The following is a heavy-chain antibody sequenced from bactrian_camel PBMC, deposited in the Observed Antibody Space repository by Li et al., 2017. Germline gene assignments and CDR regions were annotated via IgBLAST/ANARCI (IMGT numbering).Heavy chain of an antibody. CDR2: TYRDGSIT. J-gene: IGHJ4*01. CDR3: AARTGGVWCRTLLAADYSD. Sequence: QLVESGGDLVQPGGSLRLSCEASGVTFSNHYMTWVRQAPGKGLEWVSSTYRDGSITYYEDSVKGRFTISRDNAKNTVYLQMNNLKPEDTGRYFCAARTGGVWCRTLLAADYSDWGQGTQVTVS. V-gene: IGHV3-2*01. D-gene: IGHD2*01. CDR1: GVTFSNHY.